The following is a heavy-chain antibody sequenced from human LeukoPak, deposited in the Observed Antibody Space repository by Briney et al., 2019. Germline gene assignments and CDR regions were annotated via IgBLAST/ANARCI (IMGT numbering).Heavy chain of an antibody. V-gene: IGHV4-39*01. J-gene: IGHJ3*02. CDR3: ARQYYDISAGAFDI. CDR2: IYYSGST. Sequence: SEALSLTCTVSGGSISSSSYYWGWIRQPPGKGLEWIGSIYYSGSTYYNPSLKSRVTISVDTSKNQFSLKLSSVTAADTAVYYCARQYYDISAGAFDIWGQGTMVTVSS. CDR1: GGSISSSSYY. D-gene: IGHD3-9*01.